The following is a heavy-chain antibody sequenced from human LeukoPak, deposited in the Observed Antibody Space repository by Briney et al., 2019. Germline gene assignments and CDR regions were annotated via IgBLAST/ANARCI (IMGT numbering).Heavy chain of an antibody. V-gene: IGHV4-59*01. D-gene: IGHD6-6*01. Sequence: PSETLSPTCTVSGGSISSYYWSWIRQPPGKGLEWIGYIYYSGSTNYNPSLKSRVTISVDTSKNQFSLKLSSVTAADTAVYYCARFSFSSSDFDYWGQGTLVAVSS. CDR3: ARFSFSSSDFDY. J-gene: IGHJ4*02. CDR2: IYYSGST. CDR1: GGSISSYY.